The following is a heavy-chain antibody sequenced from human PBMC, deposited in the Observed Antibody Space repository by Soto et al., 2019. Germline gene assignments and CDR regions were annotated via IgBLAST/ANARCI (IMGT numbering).Heavy chain of an antibody. V-gene: IGHV4-34*01. CDR3: ARGLQAKQLWPKGYFDY. D-gene: IGHD5-18*01. CDR2: INHSGST. CDR1: GGSFRGYY. J-gene: IGHJ4*02. Sequence: SETLSRTCSVYGGSFRGYYWSWIRQPPGKGLEWIGEINHSGSTNYNPSLKSRVTISVDTSKNQFSLKLSSVTAADTAVYYCARGLQAKQLWPKGYFDYWGQGTLVTVSS.